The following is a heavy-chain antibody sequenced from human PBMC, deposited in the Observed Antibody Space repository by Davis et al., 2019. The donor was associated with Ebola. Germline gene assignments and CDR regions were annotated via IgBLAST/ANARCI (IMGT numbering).Heavy chain of an antibody. CDR1: GFTFSYYG. CDR3: ARKAATHFDY. CDR2: IWYDGSNK. Sequence: PGGSLRLSCAASGFTFSYYGMHWVRQAPGKGLEWVAAIWYDGSNKYYVDSVKGRFTISRDNSKNTLYLQMNSLRAEDTAVYYCARKAATHFDYWGQGTLVTVSS. D-gene: IGHD2-15*01. J-gene: IGHJ4*02. V-gene: IGHV3-33*01.